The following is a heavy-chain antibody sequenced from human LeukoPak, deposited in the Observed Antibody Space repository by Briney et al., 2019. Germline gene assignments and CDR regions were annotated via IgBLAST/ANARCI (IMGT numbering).Heavy chain of an antibody. Sequence: GESLKISCKGSGYSFTSYWIGWVRQMPGKGLEWMGIIYPGDSDTRYSPSFQGQVTISADKSISTAYLQWSSLKASDTATYYCARAYIVATGYFDYWGQGTLVTVSS. V-gene: IGHV5-51*01. CDR2: IYPGDSDT. J-gene: IGHJ4*02. D-gene: IGHD5-12*01. CDR1: GYSFTSYW. CDR3: ARAYIVATGYFDY.